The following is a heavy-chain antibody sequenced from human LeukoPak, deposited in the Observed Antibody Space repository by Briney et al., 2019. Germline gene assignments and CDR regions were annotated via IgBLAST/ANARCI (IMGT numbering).Heavy chain of an antibody. CDR2: INPNSGGT. CDR3: ARDPAKDTRGWFDP. J-gene: IGHJ5*02. D-gene: IGHD4/OR15-4a*01. V-gene: IGHV1-2*02. Sequence: ASVKVSCKASGYTFTGYYMHWVRQAPGQGLEWMGWINPNSGGTNYAQKFQGRVTMTRDTSISTAYMELSRLRSDDTAVYYCARDPAKDTRGWFDPWGQGTLVTVSS. CDR1: GYTFTGYY.